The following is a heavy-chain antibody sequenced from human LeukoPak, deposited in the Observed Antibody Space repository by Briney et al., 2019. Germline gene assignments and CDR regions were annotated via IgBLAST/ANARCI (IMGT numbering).Heavy chain of an antibody. CDR1: GFTFSNAW. V-gene: IGHV3-15*01. Sequence: GGSLRLSCAASGFTFSNAWMSWVRQAPGKGLEWAGRIKSKTDGGTTDYAAPVKGRFTISRDDSKNTLYLQMNSLKTEDTAVYYCTTDEDSSYYWGQGTLVTVSS. CDR2: IKSKTDGGTT. CDR3: TTDEDSSYY. J-gene: IGHJ4*02. D-gene: IGHD6-6*01.